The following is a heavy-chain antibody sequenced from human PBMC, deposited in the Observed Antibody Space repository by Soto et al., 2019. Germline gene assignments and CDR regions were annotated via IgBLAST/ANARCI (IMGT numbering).Heavy chain of an antibody. Sequence: QVQLVQSGAEVKKPGASVKLSCKASGYTFTDFYVHWVRQAPGQGLEWMGFVHPSGGGATYSQNFQGRITMTRDSSTGTTFMELSSLRSEDTAVYFCARDRFDYTTTNPHLWGQGTLVTVSS. J-gene: IGHJ5*02. V-gene: IGHV1-46*01. CDR2: VHPSGGGA. CDR3: ARDRFDYTTTNPHL. D-gene: IGHD1-26*01. CDR1: GYTFTDFY.